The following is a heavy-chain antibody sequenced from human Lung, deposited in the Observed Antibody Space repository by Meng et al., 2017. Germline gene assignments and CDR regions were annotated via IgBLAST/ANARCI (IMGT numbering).Heavy chain of an antibody. J-gene: IGHJ4*02. CDR2: IYYSGST. CDR1: GGSISSGGYY. Sequence: SDTLSLPCTVSGGSISSGGYYWSWIRQHPGKGLEWIGYIYYSGSTYYNPSLKSRVTISVDTSKNQFSLKLSSVTAADTAVYYGARSVRVGGVIVDYWGQGTLVTVSS. V-gene: IGHV4-31*03. CDR3: ARSVRVGGVIVDY. D-gene: IGHD3-10*01.